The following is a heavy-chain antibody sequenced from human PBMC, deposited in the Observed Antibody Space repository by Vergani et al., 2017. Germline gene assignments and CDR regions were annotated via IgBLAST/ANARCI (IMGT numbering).Heavy chain of an antibody. CDR2: IYYSGST. D-gene: IGHD3-22*01. CDR3: ARVFTGYYDTHFDY. J-gene: IGHJ4*02. Sequence: QVQLQESGPGLVKTSQTLSLTCTVSGGSISSGDYYWSWIRQPPGKGLEWIGYIYYSGSTYYNPSLKGPVTISLDTSKNQFSLKLSSVTAADTAVYYCARVFTGYYDTHFDYWGQGTLVTVSS. V-gene: IGHV4-30-4*08. CDR1: GGSISSGDYY.